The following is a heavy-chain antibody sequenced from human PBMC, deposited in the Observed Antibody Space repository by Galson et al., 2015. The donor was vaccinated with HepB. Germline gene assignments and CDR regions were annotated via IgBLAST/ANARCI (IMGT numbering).Heavy chain of an antibody. J-gene: IGHJ3*02. CDR2: INAGNGNT. V-gene: IGHV1-3*01. CDR3: ARQYSSSWSDVFDI. D-gene: IGHD6-13*01. CDR1: GYTFSNYA. Sequence: SVKVSCKASGYTFSNYAMHWVRQAPGQRLEWMVWINAGNGNTKYSQRFQGRVTISRDTSASTAYMDLSSLRSEDTAVYYCARQYSSSWSDVFDIWGQGTMVTVS.